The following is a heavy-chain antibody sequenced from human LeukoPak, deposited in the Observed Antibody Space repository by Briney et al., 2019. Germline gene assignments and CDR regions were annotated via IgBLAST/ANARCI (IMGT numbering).Heavy chain of an antibody. CDR3: ARKPMVYAPFDY. D-gene: IGHD2-8*01. CDR2: INYSGST. V-gene: IGHV4-31*03. CDR1: GGSISSGGYY. Sequence: PSETLSLTCTVSGGSISSGGYYWSWIRQHPGKGLEWIGYINYSGSTYYNPSLKSRVTISVDTSKNQFSLKLSSVTAADTAVYFCARKPMVYAPFDYWGQGTLVTVSS. J-gene: IGHJ4*02.